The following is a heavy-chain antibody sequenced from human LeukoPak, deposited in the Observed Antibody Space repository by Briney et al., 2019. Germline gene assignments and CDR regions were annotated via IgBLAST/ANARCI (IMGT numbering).Heavy chain of an antibody. CDR3: ARDRNTAMVFDY. V-gene: IGHV4-39*07. CDR2: IYYSGST. D-gene: IGHD5-18*01. CDR1: GGSISSSSYY. J-gene: IGHJ4*02. Sequence: SETLSLTCTVSGGSISSSSYYWGWIRQPPGKGLEWIGSIYYSGSTYYNPSLKGRVTISVDTSKNQSSPKLSPVTAADRAVDYCARDRNTAMVFDYWGQGTLVTVSS.